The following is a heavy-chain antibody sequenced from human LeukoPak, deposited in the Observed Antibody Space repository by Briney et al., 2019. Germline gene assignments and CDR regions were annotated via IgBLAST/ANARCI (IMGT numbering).Heavy chain of an antibody. V-gene: IGHV3-21*01. CDR3: ARDGSPYYYGSGTIT. J-gene: IGHJ5*02. CDR2: ISSSSSYI. Sequence: GGSLRLSCAASGFTFRSFWMTWVRQAPGKGLEWVSYISSSSSYIYYADSVKGRFTISRDNAKNSLYLQMNSLRAEDTAVYYCARDGSPYYYGSGTITWGQGTLVTVSS. D-gene: IGHD3-10*01. CDR1: GFTFRSFW.